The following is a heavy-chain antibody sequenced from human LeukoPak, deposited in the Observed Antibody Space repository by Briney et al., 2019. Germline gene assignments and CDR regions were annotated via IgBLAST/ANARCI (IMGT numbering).Heavy chain of an antibody. Sequence: GGSLRLSCAASGFTFTNYAMSWVRQAPGKGLEWVSAISGSGTRTYYADSVKGRFTISRDNSKNTLYLQMNSLRAEDTAVFYCARGAMATTPFFGYWGQGTLVTVSS. J-gene: IGHJ4*02. V-gene: IGHV3-23*01. CDR3: ARGAMATTPFFGY. D-gene: IGHD5-24*01. CDR2: ISGSGTRT. CDR1: GFTFTNYA.